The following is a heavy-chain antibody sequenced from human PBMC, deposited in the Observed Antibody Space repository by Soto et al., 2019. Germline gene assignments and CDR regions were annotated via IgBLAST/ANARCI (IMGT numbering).Heavy chain of an antibody. CDR1: GFTFSSYA. V-gene: IGHV3-23*01. CDR2: MSGSGGST. CDR3: AKDRKGGLVPAAHDY. Sequence: PGGSLRLSCAASGFTFSSYAMSWVRQAPGKGLEWVSGMSGSGGSTYYVDSVKGRFTISRDNSKNTLYLQMNSLRAEDTAVYYCAKDRKGGLVPAAHDYWGQGTLVTVSS. J-gene: IGHJ4*02. D-gene: IGHD2-2*01.